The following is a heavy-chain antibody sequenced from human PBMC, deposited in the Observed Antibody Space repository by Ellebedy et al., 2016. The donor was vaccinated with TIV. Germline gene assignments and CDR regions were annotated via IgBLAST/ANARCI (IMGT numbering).Heavy chain of an antibody. Sequence: GGSLRLXXAASGFSFSSYGMNWVRQAPGQGLEWLAYISDDSVTTHYANSVRGRFTISRDNAKTSVYLQVNSLRTDDTALYYCARDRIGPNWYTTFDCWGQGTLVSVSS. CDR3: ARDRIGPNWYTTFDC. D-gene: IGHD1-1*01. J-gene: IGHJ4*02. CDR2: ISDDSVTT. CDR1: GFSFSSYG. V-gene: IGHV3-48*04.